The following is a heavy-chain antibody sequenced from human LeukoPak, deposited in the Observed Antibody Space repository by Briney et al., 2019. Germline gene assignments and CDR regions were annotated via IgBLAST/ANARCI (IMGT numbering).Heavy chain of an antibody. CDR1: GGSISSYY. V-gene: IGHV4-59*01. Sequence: PSETLSLTCTVSGGSISSYYWSWIRQPPGKGLEWIGYIYYSGSTNYNPSLKSRVTISADTSKNQFTLKLSSVTAADTAVYYCARYYYDSSGYYYAPLDAFDIWGQGTMVTVSS. J-gene: IGHJ3*02. D-gene: IGHD3-22*01. CDR2: IYYSGST. CDR3: ARYYYDSSGYYYAPLDAFDI.